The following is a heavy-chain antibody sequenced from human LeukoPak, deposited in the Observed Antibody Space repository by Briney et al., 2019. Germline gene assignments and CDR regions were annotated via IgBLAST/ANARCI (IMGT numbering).Heavy chain of an antibody. Sequence: PSETLSLTCAVYGGSFSGYYWSWISQPPGKGLEWIGEINHSGSTNYNPSLKSRVTISADTSKNQFSLKLSSVTAADTAVYYCARGGGDVYPLVAFDIWGRGTLVTVSS. CDR3: ARGGGDVYPLVAFDI. J-gene: IGHJ3*02. V-gene: IGHV4-34*01. D-gene: IGHD5-24*01. CDR2: INHSGST. CDR1: GGSFSGYY.